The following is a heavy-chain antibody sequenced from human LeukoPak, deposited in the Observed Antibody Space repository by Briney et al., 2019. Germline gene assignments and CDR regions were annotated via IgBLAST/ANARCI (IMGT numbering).Heavy chain of an antibody. Sequence: MTSQTLSLTCTVSGGSISSGGYYWSWIRQPPGKGLEWIGYIYHSGSTYYNPSLKSRVTISVDRSKNQFSLKLSSVTAADTAVYYCARDVQGALAAAGTNASDIWGQGTMVTVSS. J-gene: IGHJ3*02. CDR3: ARDVQGALAAAGTNASDI. CDR1: GGSISSGGYY. CDR2: IYHSGST. D-gene: IGHD6-13*01. V-gene: IGHV4-30-2*01.